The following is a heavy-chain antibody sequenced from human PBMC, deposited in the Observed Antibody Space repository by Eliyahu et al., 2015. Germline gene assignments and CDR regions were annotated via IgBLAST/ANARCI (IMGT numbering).Heavy chain of an antibody. CDR1: GFTVSSNY. V-gene: IGHV3-66*01. CDR3: ARDYRGSTRPYYYYYGMDV. D-gene: IGHD1-26*01. CDR2: YFSGWWA. J-gene: IGHJ6*02. Sequence: EVQLVESGGGLVQPGGSLRLSCAASGFTVSSNYMSWVRQAPGKGLEWVSGYFSGWWAYHAASAEGRFTISRDNSKNTLYLQMNSLRAEDTAVYYCARDYRGSTRPYYYYYGMDVWGQGTTVTVSS.